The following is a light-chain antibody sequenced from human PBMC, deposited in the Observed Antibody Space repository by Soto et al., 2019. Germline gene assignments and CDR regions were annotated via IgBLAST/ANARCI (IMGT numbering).Light chain of an antibody. J-gene: IGKJ4*01. CDR2: AAS. CDR3: QQLNSYPLT. V-gene: IGKV1-9*01. Sequence: IQLTQSPASLSASVGDRVTITCRASQGISSYLAWYQQKPGQAPKLLIYAASTLQSGVPSRFSGSGSGTDFTLTISSLQPEDFATYYCQQLNSYPLTFGGGTKVEI. CDR1: QGISSY.